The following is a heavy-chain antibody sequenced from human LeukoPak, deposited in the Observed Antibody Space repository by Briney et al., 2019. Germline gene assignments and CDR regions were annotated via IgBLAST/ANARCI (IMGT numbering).Heavy chain of an antibody. CDR2: ISYDGSNK. CDR1: GFTFSSYA. Sequence: GGSLRLSCAASGFTFSSYAMHWVRQAPGKGLEWVAVISYDGSNKYYADSVKGRFTISRDNSKNTLYLQMNSLRAEDTAVYYCARDSYYGSGSPRTPWGQRTLVTVSS. J-gene: IGHJ5*02. CDR3: ARDSYYGSGSPRTP. V-gene: IGHV3-30*04. D-gene: IGHD3-10*01.